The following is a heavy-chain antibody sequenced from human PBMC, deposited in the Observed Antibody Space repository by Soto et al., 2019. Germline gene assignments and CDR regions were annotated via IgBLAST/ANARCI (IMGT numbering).Heavy chain of an antibody. CDR3: TRDLFFIPRATVTTDAF. CDR2: ISTATGKT. D-gene: IGHD4-17*01. Sequence: VELVQSGAEVKKPGASLRVSCKASGYTFSSFGLSWVRQAPGQGPAWMGWISTATGKTEYSHKFPGRVTMTTGTSTRSIVLDLGSLTPYATAAYYCTRDLFFIPRATVTTDAFWGQGTLVTVSS. J-gene: IGHJ4*02. CDR1: GYTFSSFG. V-gene: IGHV1-18*04.